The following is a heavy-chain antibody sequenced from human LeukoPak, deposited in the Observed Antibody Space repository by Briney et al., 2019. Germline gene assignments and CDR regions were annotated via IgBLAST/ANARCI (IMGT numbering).Heavy chain of an antibody. CDR3: ARVGGVSVVVPAAQSTYYYYYMDV. CDR2: INHSGST. V-gene: IGHV4-34*01. D-gene: IGHD2-2*01. CDR1: GGSFSGYY. J-gene: IGHJ6*03. Sequence: TPSETLSLTCAVYGGSFSGYYWSWIRQPPGKGLEWIGEINHSGSTNYNPSLKSRVTISVDTSKNQFSLKLSSVTAADTAVYYCARVGGVSVVVPAAQSTYYYYYMDVWGKGTTVTVSS.